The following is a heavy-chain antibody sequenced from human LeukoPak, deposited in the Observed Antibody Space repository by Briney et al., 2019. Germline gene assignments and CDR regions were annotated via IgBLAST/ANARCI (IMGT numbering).Heavy chain of an antibody. CDR3: ARANASGMGVSFYSSSWYYYYYMDV. CDR1: GYSISSGYY. CDR2: IYHSGST. D-gene: IGHD6-13*01. V-gene: IGHV4-38-2*02. J-gene: IGHJ6*03. Sequence: SETLSLTCTVSGYSISSGYYWAWIRQPPGKGLEWIGSIYHSGSTYYNPSLKSRVTISVDTSKNQFSLKLSSVTAADTAVYYCARANASGMGVSFYSSSWYYYYYMDVWGKGTTVTVSS.